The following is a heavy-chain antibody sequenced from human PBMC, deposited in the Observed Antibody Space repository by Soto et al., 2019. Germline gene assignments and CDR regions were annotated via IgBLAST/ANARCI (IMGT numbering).Heavy chain of an antibody. J-gene: IGHJ6*03. D-gene: IGHD3-3*01. Sequence: ASVKVSCKASGYTFTSYGISWVRQAPGQGLEWMGWISAYNGNTNYAQKLQGRVTMTTDTSTSTAYMELRSLRSDDTAVYYCAREVAYYDFWSGYYDYYYYMDVWGKGTTVTVSS. CDR1: GYTFTSYG. V-gene: IGHV1-18*01. CDR2: ISAYNGNT. CDR3: AREVAYYDFWSGYYDYYYYMDV.